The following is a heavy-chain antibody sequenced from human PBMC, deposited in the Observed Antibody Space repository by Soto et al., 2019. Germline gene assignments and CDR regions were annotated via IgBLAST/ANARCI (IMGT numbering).Heavy chain of an antibody. D-gene: IGHD2-2*01. J-gene: IGHJ6*02. CDR3: AKRLVYQYYYGLDV. CDR2: ISASGGSS. CDR1: GFTFSSYA. Sequence: GSLRRSCAASGFTFSSYAMSWVRQAPGKGLEWISGISASGGSSYYADSVKGRFTISRDNDKSTLFLQMNSLRAEDTAVYSCAKRLVYQYYYGLDVWGQGTTVTVSS. V-gene: IGHV3-23*01.